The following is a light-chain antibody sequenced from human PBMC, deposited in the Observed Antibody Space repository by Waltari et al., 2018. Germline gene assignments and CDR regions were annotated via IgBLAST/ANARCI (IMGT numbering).Light chain of an antibody. Sequence: QSALTQPPSVSGSLGQTVSISCTGSDSAVGDFDRVSWYRQSPGTAPKLLIYEVTTRPSGVPDRFSGSKSGNTASLTISGLQPEDDAYYYCSSYNTRHTWVFGGGTTLTVL. CDR2: EVT. CDR3: SSYNTRHTWV. CDR1: DSAVGDFDR. J-gene: IGLJ3*02. V-gene: IGLV2-18*02.